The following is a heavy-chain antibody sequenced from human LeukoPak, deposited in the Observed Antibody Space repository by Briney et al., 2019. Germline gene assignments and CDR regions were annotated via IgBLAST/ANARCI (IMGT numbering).Heavy chain of an antibody. CDR1: GFTFSSYS. CDR3: ARDPVEMATTYYLHY. J-gene: IGHJ4*02. V-gene: IGHV3-21*01. CDR2: ISSSSSYI. Sequence: PGGSLSLSCAASGFTFSSYSMNWVRQAPGKGLEWVSSISSSSSYIYYADSVKGRFTISRDNAKNSLYLQMNSLRAEDTAVYYCARDPVEMATTYYLHYWAQGTLVTVSS. D-gene: IGHD5-24*01.